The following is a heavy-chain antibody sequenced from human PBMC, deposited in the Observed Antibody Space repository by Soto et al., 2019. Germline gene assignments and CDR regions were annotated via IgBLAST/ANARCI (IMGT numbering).Heavy chain of an antibody. CDR2: IYYSGST. CDR1: GGSISSGGDY. D-gene: IGHD3-16*02. Sequence: QVQLQESGPGLVKPSQTLSLTSTVSGGSISSGGDYWSLIRQHPGKGLEWIGYIYYSGSTYYNPSLKSRVTIPVDTSKNQFSLKLSSVTAADTAVYYCARSMITFGGVIAESYYFDYWGQRTLVTVSS. CDR3: ARSMITFGGVIAESYYFDY. J-gene: IGHJ4*02. V-gene: IGHV4-31*03.